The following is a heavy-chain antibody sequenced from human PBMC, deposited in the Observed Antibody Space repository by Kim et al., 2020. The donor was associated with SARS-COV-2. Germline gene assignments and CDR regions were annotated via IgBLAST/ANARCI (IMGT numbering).Heavy chain of an antibody. D-gene: IGHD3-10*01. CDR1: GFSFATYA. CDR2: MSFDGRNI. Sequence: GRSLRLSCAVSGFSFATYAMHWVRQAPGKGLESVALMSFDGRNIDYADSVKGRFTISRDNSKNTLYLQMNSLRPEDTAMYYCAKDDYGSIDYWGQGTLVT. J-gene: IGHJ4*02. V-gene: IGHV3-30*04. CDR3: AKDDYGSIDY.